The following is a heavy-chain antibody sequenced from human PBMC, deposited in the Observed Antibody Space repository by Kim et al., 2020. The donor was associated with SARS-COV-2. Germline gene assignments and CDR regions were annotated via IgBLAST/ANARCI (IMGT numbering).Heavy chain of an antibody. D-gene: IGHD2-8*02. CDR3: AREGSGGVLDY. CDR2: INPNSGGT. Sequence: ASVKVSCKASGCTFTGYYMHWVRQAPGQGLEWMGGINPNSGGTNDAQKFQGRVTMTRDTSNSTAYMELRRLRSDDTAVYYCAREGSGGVLDYWGQGTLVTVSS. V-gene: IGHV1-2*02. J-gene: IGHJ4*02. CDR1: GCTFTGYY.